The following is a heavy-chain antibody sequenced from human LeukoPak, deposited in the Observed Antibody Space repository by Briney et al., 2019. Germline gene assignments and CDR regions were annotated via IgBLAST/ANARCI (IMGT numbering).Heavy chain of an antibody. CDR1: GGSISSYY. CDR2: IYTSGST. J-gene: IGHJ4*02. CDR3: ARDGRPLEVAGYEYYFDY. Sequence: SETLSLTCTVSGGSISSYYWSWIRQPAGKGLEWIGRIYTSGSTNYNPSLKSRVTMSVDTSKNQFSLKLSSVTAAVTAVYYCARDGRPLEVAGYEYYFDYWGQGTLVTVSS. V-gene: IGHV4-4*07. D-gene: IGHD5-12*01.